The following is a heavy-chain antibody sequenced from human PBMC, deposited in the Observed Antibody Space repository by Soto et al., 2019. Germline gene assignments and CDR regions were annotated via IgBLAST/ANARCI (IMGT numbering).Heavy chain of an antibody. CDR1: GFTFSSYD. D-gene: IGHD1-26*01. V-gene: IGHV3-13*04. Sequence: EVQLVESGGGLVQPGGSLRLSCAASGFTFSSYDMHWVRQATGKGLEWVSAIGTAGDTYYPGSVKGRFTISRENAKNSLYLQMNSLRAGDTAVYYCARVMGSRYFDLWGRGTLVTVSS. CDR2: IGTAGDT. CDR3: ARVMGSRYFDL. J-gene: IGHJ2*01.